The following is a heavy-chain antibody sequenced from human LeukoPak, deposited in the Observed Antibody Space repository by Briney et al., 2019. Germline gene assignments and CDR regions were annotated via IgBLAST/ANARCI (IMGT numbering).Heavy chain of an antibody. J-gene: IGHJ4*02. CDR1: GFTFSSYS. Sequence: GGSLRLSCAASGFTFSSYSMNWVRQAPGKGLEWVSSISSSSSYIYYADSVKGRFTISRDNAKNSPYLQMDSLRAEDTAVYYCARADCSGGSCYSLFDYWGQGTLVTVSS. D-gene: IGHD2-15*01. V-gene: IGHV3-21*01. CDR3: ARADCSGGSCYSLFDY. CDR2: ISSSSSYI.